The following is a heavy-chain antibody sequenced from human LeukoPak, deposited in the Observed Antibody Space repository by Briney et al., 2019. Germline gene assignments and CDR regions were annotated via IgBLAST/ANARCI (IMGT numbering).Heavy chain of an antibody. D-gene: IGHD5-18*01. CDR2: IYYSGST. V-gene: IGHV4-39*01. CDR3: ASGYSYGADY. J-gene: IGHJ4*02. Sequence: SETLSLTCTVSGGSISSSSYYWGWIRQPPGKGLEWIGSIYYSGSTYYNPSLKSRVTISVDTSKNQISLKLSSVTAADTAVYYCASGYSYGADYWGQGTLVTVSS. CDR1: GGSISSSSYY.